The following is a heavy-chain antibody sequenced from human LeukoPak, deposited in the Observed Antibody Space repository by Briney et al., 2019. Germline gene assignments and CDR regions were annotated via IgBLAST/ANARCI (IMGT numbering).Heavy chain of an antibody. CDR1: GGTFISYA. D-gene: IGHD4-23*01. CDR3: ARLTTVVTPGAFDI. Sequence: SVKVSCKASGGTFISYAISWVRQAPGQGLEWMGGIIPIFGTANYAQKFQGRVTITADESTSTAYMELSSLRPEDTAVYYCARLTTVVTPGAFDIWGQGTMVTVSS. J-gene: IGHJ3*02. CDR2: IIPIFGTA. V-gene: IGHV1-69*13.